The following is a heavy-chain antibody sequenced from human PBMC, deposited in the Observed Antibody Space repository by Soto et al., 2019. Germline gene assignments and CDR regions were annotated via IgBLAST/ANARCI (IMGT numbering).Heavy chain of an antibody. D-gene: IGHD1-1*01. J-gene: IGHJ5*02. CDR1: GASIRGYY. CDR2: IYATGTT. Sequence: SETLSLTCTVSGASIRGYYWSWIRKSAGKGLEWIGRIYATGTTDYNPSLKSRVMMSVDTSKKQFSLKLRSVTAADTAVYYCVRDGTKTLRDWFDPWGQGISVTVSS. CDR3: VRDGTKTLRDWFDP. V-gene: IGHV4-4*07.